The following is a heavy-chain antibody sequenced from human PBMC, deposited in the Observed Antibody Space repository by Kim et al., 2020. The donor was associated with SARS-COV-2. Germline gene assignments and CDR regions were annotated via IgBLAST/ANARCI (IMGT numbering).Heavy chain of an antibody. CDR3: ARDLGGHSSSWDDAFDI. D-gene: IGHD6-13*01. Sequence: VKGRFTISRDNAKNSLYLQMNSLRAEDTAVYYCARDLGGHSSSWDDAFDIWGQGTMVTVSS. V-gene: IGHV3-11*05. J-gene: IGHJ3*02.